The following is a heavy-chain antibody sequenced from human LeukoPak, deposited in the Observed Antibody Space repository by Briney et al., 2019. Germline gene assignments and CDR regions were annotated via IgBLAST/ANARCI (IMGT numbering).Heavy chain of an antibody. CDR2: INAGNGNT. J-gene: IGHJ6*02. Sequence: ASVKVSCKASGYTFTSYAMHWVRQAPGQRLEWMGWINAGNGNTKYSQKFQGRVTITRDTSASTAYMELSSLRSEDTAVYYCARHQLRDYNYGMDVWGQGTTVTVSS. CDR3: ARHQLRDYNYGMDV. CDR1: GYTFTSYA. D-gene: IGHD1-1*01. V-gene: IGHV1-3*01.